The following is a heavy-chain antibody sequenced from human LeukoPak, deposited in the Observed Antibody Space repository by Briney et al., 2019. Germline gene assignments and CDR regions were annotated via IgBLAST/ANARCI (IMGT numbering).Heavy chain of an antibody. D-gene: IGHD2-2*01. CDR3: ARTPSFYYYMDV. CDR1: GFSLSTSGMR. J-gene: IGHJ6*03. V-gene: IGHV2-70*04. CDR2: IDWDDDK. Sequence: SGPTLVKPTQTLTLTCTFSGFSLSTSGMRVNWIRQPPGKALEWLARIDWDDDKFYSTSLKTRLTISKDTSKNQVVLTLTNMDPVDTATYYCARTPSFYYYMDVWGKGTTVTVSS.